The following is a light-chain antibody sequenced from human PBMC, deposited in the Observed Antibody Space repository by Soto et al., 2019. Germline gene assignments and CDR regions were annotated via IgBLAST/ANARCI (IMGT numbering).Light chain of an antibody. J-gene: IGKJ5*01. CDR2: DAS. Sequence: IQMTQSPSSLSASVGDRDTITCQASKDISNYLNWYQQKPGKAPKLLIYDASNLETGVPSRFSGSGSGTDFTFTFSSLQPEDIATYYCQQYDNLPITFGQGTRLEIK. CDR1: KDISNY. CDR3: QQYDNLPIT. V-gene: IGKV1-33*01.